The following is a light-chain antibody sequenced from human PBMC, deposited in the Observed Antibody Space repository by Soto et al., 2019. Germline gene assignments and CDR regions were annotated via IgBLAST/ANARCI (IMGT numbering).Light chain of an antibody. CDR1: NIGGES. J-gene: IGLJ1*01. Sequence: SYELTQPPSVSVAPGKTARITCGGNNIGGESVHWYQQKPGQAPVLVIYYDSDRPSGIPERFSGSNSGNTATLTISRVEAGDEADYYCQVWDSSSDHSIFGTGTKVTVL. CDR3: QVWDSSSDHSI. CDR2: YDS. V-gene: IGLV3-21*04.